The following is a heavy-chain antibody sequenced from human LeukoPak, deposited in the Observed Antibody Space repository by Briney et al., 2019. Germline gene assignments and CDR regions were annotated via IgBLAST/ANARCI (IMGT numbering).Heavy chain of an antibody. CDR3: ARYSSGWYFDL. CDR1: GYTFTGYY. J-gene: IGHJ2*01. V-gene: IGHV1-2*02. CDR2: INPNSGGT. D-gene: IGHD6-19*01. Sequence: ASVKVSCKALGYTFTGYYMHWVRQAPGQGLEWMGWINPNSGGTNYAQKFQGRVTMTRDTSISTAYMELTRLRSDDTAGYYCARYSSGWYFDLWGRGTLVTVSS.